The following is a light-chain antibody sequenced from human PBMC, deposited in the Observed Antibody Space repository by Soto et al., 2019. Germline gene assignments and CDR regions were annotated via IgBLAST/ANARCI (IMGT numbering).Light chain of an antibody. V-gene: IGLV1-51*01. CDR2: DNN. Sequence: QSVLTQPPSVSAAPGQRVTISCFGSGSNIGNNFVSWYQQFPGTSPKLLIYDNNKRPSGIPGRFSGSKSGTSATLDITGLQTGDEADYYCATWDNSLDAYVFGDGTNVTVL. J-gene: IGLJ1*01. CDR3: ATWDNSLDAYV. CDR1: GSNIGNNF.